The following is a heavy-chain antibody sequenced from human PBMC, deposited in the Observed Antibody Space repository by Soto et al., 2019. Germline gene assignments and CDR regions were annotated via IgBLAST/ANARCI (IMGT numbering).Heavy chain of an antibody. Sequence: SVKVSCKASGLTFTSYAVKLVRKARGQRLEWIGWIVVGSGNTNYAQKFQERVTITRDMSTSTAYMELSSLRSEDTAVYYCAARAPGVDTAKNYYYYGMDVWGQGTTVTVSS. CDR3: AARAPGVDTAKNYYYYGMDV. D-gene: IGHD5-18*01. J-gene: IGHJ6*02. CDR1: GLTFTSYA. CDR2: IVVGSGNT. V-gene: IGHV1-58*01.